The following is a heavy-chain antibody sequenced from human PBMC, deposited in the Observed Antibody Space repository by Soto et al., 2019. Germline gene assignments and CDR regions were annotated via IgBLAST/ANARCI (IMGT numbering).Heavy chain of an antibody. V-gene: IGHV4-59*08. Sequence: QVQLQESGPGLVKPSETLSLTCILSGGSLSNYYWSWVRQTPGKGLEWIGYIHYSGSTTYKHNPSLESRVTISGDTSKNQFSLRLRSVTAADTAIYYCARFPDYGAYVAPWGQGTLVTVSS. D-gene: IGHD4-17*01. CDR3: ARFPDYGAYVAP. CDR2: IHYSGST. J-gene: IGHJ5*02. CDR1: GGSLSNYY.